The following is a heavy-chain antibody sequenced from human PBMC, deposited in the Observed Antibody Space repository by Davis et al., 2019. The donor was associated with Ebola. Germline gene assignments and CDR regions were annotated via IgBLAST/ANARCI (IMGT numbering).Heavy chain of an antibody. J-gene: IGHJ5*02. V-gene: IGHV4-34*01. D-gene: IGHD1-26*01. CDR3: ARGPSTVGFDP. Sequence: MPSETLSLTCAVYGGSFSGYYWSWIRQPPGKGLEWIGEINHSGSTNYNPSLKSRVTISVDTSKNQFSLKLSSVTAADTAVYYCARGPSTVGFDPWGQGTLVTVSS. CDR1: GGSFSGYY. CDR2: INHSGST.